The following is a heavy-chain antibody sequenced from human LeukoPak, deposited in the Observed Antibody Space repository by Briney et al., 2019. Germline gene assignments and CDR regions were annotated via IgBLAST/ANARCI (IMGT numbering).Heavy chain of an antibody. CDR2: ISSSGSTI. D-gene: IGHD2-15*01. V-gene: IGHV3-48*03. Sequence: GGSLRLSCAASGFTFSSYEMNWVRQAPGKGLEWVSYISSSGSTIYYADSVKGRFTISRDNAKNSLYLQMNSLRAEDTAVYYCARVMRYCSGGGCYYYGMDVWGQGTTVTVSS. CDR1: GFTFSSYE. CDR3: ARVMRYCSGGGCYYYGMDV. J-gene: IGHJ6*02.